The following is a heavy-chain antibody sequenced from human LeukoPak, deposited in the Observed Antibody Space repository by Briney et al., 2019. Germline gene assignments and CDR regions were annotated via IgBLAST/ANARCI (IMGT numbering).Heavy chain of an antibody. D-gene: IGHD3-10*01. V-gene: IGHV3-33*06. Sequence: GGSLRLSCAASGFTVSSNYMSWVRQAPGKGLEWVAVIWYDGSTKYYADSVKGRFTISRDNSRNTLYLQMNSLRAEDTAVYFCAKDEEGVDAFDIWGQGTMVTVSS. CDR2: IWYDGSTK. CDR3: AKDEEGVDAFDI. J-gene: IGHJ3*02. CDR1: GFTVSSNY.